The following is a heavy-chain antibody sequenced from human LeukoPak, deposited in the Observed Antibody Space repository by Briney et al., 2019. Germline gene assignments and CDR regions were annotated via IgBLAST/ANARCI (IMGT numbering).Heavy chain of an antibody. CDR1: GYTFTSYG. J-gene: IGHJ4*02. CDR2: ISAYNGNT. V-gene: IGHV1-18*01. D-gene: IGHD1-1*01. CDR3: ARVLEPDTLDY. Sequence: ASVKVSCKASGYTFTSYGISWVRQAPGQGLEGMGWISAYNGNTNYAQKLQGRVTMTTDTSTSTAYMGLRSLRSDDTAVYYCARVLEPDTLDYWGQGTLVTVSS.